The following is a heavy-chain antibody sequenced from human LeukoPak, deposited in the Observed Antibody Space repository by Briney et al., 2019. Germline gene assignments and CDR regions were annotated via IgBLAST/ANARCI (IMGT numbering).Heavy chain of an antibody. V-gene: IGHV4-59*01. CDR2: IYYSGST. D-gene: IGHD3-10*01. CDR3: AREDLGGLNAFDI. Sequence: SETLSLTCTVSGGSISSYYWSWIRQPPGKGLEWIGYIYYSGSTNYNPSLKSRVTISVDTSKNQFSLKLSSVTAADTTVYYCAREDLGGLNAFDIWGQGTMVTVSS. J-gene: IGHJ3*02. CDR1: GGSISSYY.